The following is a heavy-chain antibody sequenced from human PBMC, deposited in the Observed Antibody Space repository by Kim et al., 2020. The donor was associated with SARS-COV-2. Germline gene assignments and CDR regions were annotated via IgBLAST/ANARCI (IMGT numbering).Heavy chain of an antibody. D-gene: IGHD3-10*01. Sequence: NPSLNSRINISLDTSKSHFSLNMSSVTAADTAVYYCAGSPKSSLWFVKFDYWGQGILVTVSS. J-gene: IGHJ4*02. V-gene: IGHV4-61*03. CDR3: AGSPKSSLWFVKFDY.